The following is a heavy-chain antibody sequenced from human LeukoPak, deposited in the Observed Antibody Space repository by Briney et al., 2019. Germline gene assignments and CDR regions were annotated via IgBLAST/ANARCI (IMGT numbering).Heavy chain of an antibody. J-gene: IGHJ3*02. CDR2: IIPIFGTA. D-gene: IGHD6-13*01. Sequence: ASVKVSCKASGYTFTSYGISWVRQAPGQGLEWMGGIIPIFGTANYAQKFQGRVTITADESTSTAYMELSSLRSEDTAVYYCARDRRSYSSSLDAFDIWGQGTMVTVSS. CDR3: ARDRRSYSSSLDAFDI. V-gene: IGHV1-69*13. CDR1: GYTFTSYG.